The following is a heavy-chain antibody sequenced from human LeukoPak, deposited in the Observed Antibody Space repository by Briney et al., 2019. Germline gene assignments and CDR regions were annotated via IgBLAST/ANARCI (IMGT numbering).Heavy chain of an antibody. CDR3: ASRYSSGWFGPYNWFDP. V-gene: IGHV1-8*01. J-gene: IGHJ5*02. D-gene: IGHD6-19*01. CDR2: MNPNSGNT. CDR1: GYTFISYD. Sequence: ASVKVSCKASGYTFISYDINWVRQATGQGLEWMGWMNPNSGNTGYAQKFQGRVTMTRNTSISTAYMELSSLRSEDTAVYYCASRYSSGWFGPYNWFDPWGQGTLVTVSS.